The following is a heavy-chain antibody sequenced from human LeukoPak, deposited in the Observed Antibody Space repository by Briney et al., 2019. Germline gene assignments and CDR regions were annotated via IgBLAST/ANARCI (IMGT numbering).Heavy chain of an antibody. D-gene: IGHD5-18*01. J-gene: IGHJ4*02. CDR3: ARMTRGYSYGVDY. CDR1: GFTFSSYE. V-gene: IGHV3-48*03. Sequence: QTGESLRLSCAAAGFTFSSYEMNWVRQAPGKGLEWVSYISSSGSTIYYADSVKGRFTISRDNAKNSLYLQMNSLRAEDTAVYYCARMTRGYSYGVDYRGQGTLVTVSS. CDR2: ISSSGSTI.